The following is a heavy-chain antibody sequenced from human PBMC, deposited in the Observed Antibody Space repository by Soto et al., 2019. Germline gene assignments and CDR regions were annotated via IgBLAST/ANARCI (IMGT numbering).Heavy chain of an antibody. V-gene: IGHV4-59*01. CDR3: AREDYGSGSYYYFYYMDV. CDR1: GGSISSYY. J-gene: IGHJ6*03. D-gene: IGHD3-10*01. CDR2: IYYTGST. Sequence: PSETLSLTCTVSGGSISSYYWSWIRQPPGKGLEWIGYIYYTGSTNYNPSLKSRVTMSLDTSKKQFSLKLSSVTAADTAVYYCAREDYGSGSYYYFYYMDVWGKGTTVTV.